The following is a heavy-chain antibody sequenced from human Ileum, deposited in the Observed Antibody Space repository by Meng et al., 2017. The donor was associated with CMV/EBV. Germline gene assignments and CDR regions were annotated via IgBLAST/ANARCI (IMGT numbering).Heavy chain of an antibody. CDR2: MIPYSGTT. D-gene: IGHD4-23*01. CDR3: ARGGRHDYCGH. Sequence: AATGKMPEALSMASSKSVGSIFTSYDFWGWLRHPGGGVVWWVWMIPYSGTTCYAPTFQGRVTMTRDTSMSTASMELSSLRSEDTAVYYCARGGRHDYCGHWGQGTLVTVSS. J-gene: IGHJ4*02. V-gene: IGHV1-8*01. CDR1: GSIFTSYD.